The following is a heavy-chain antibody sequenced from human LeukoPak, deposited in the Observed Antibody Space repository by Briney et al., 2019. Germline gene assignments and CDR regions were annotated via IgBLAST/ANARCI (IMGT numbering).Heavy chain of an antibody. D-gene: IGHD2-2*01. CDR3: ARGSSTSYYYYGMDV. Sequence: GGSLRLSCAASGFTFSSYGMHWVRQAPGKGLVWVSRINSDGSSIRNADSVKGRLTISRDNAKNTLYLQMNSLRAEDTAVYYCARGSSTSYYYYGMDVWGQGTTVAVSS. J-gene: IGHJ6*02. V-gene: IGHV3-74*01. CDR1: GFTFSSYG. CDR2: INSDGSSI.